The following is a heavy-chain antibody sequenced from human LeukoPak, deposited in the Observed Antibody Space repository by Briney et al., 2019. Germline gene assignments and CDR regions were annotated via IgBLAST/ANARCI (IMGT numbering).Heavy chain of an antibody. V-gene: IGHV3-9*01. CDR1: GFTFDDYA. Sequence: GGSLRLPCAASGFTFDDYAMHWVRQAPGKGLEWVSGISWNSGSIGYADSVKGRFTISRDNAKNSLYLQMNSLRAEDTALYYCAKGEAMDGIFDYWGQGTLVTVSS. J-gene: IGHJ4*02. D-gene: IGHD5-18*01. CDR3: AKGEAMDGIFDY. CDR2: ISWNSGSI.